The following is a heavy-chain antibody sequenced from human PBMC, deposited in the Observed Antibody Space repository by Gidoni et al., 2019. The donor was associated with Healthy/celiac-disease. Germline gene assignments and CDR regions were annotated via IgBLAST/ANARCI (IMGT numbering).Heavy chain of an antibody. CDR1: GYSFTSYW. V-gene: IGHV5-51*01. D-gene: IGHD6-13*01. Sequence: EVQLVQSGAEVKKPGEPLKISRKGAGYSFTSYWIGWVRRMPGKGREWMGIIYPGDSYTRYSPSFQGQVTISADKSISTAYLQWSSLRASDTAMYYCARRGGYIRAFDIWGQGAMVTVSS. J-gene: IGHJ3*02. CDR3: ARRGGYIRAFDI. CDR2: IYPGDSYT.